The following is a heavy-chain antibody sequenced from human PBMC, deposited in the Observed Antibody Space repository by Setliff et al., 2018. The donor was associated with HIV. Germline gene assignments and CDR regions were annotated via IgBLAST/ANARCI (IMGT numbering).Heavy chain of an antibody. Sequence: SETLSLTCIVSGASISTSRWWSWVRQPPGKRPQWIGEIDESGTTTYNPSLKSRVTVSVDTSKNQFSLKMNSVTAADTAVYYCVIRRNFDWLSKSGPFDDWGQGALVTVSS. CDR2: IDESGTT. D-gene: IGHD3-9*01. V-gene: IGHV4-4*02. CDR3: VIRRNFDWLSKSGPFDD. J-gene: IGHJ4*02. CDR1: GASISTSRW.